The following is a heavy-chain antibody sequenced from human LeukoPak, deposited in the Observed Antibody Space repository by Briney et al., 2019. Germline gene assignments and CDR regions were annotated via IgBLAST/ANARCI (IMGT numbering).Heavy chain of an antibody. Sequence: ETLSLTRTVSGGSISSSSYYCGWIRQAPGKGLEWVSVIYSGGSTYYADSVKGRFTISRDNSKNTLYLQMNSLRAEDTAVYYCAGGTNYDYVWGSYRWASFDYWGQGTLVTVSS. CDR1: GGSISSSSYY. CDR2: IYSGGST. V-gene: IGHV3-66*01. D-gene: IGHD3-16*02. CDR3: AGGTNYDYVWGSYRWASFDY. J-gene: IGHJ4*02.